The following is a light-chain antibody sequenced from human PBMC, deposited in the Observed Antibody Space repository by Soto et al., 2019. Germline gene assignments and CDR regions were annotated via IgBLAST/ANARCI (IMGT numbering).Light chain of an antibody. V-gene: IGKV1-33*01. CDR3: QQYDNFPPT. Sequence: DIQMTQSPSSLSASVGDRVTITCQASRDIKKYLSWYQQKPGKAPRLLMYDASDLEIGVPPRFSGGGSGTHFSFTITDLQPEDIATYYCQQYDNFPPTFGPGTKVDIK. J-gene: IGKJ3*01. CDR1: RDIKKY. CDR2: DAS.